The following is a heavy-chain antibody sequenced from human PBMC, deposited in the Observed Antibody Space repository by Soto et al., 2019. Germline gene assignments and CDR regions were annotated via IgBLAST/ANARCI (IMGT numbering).Heavy chain of an antibody. V-gene: IGHV3-30-3*01. J-gene: IGHJ5*02. CDR1: GVTLSSYA. CDR2: ISYDGSNK. Sequence: PGGSLRLSCAASGVTLSSYAMHWVRQAPGKGLEWVAVISYDGSNKYYADSVKGRFTISRDNSKNTLYLQMNSLRAEDTAAYYCARVEGGSGSYPPRGSWGQGT. D-gene: IGHD1-26*01. CDR3: ARVEGGSGSYPPRGS.